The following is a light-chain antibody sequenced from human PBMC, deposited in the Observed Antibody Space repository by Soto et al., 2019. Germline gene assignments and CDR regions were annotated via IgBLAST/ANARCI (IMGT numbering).Light chain of an antibody. J-gene: IGKJ2*02. CDR1: QSVSSSY. CDR3: QQYGNSPCT. Sequence: EIVLTQSPGTLSLSPGERATLSCRASQSVSSSYLAWYQQKPGQAPRLLIFGAYNRATGIPDRFSGSGSGTDFTLTISRLEPEDFAVYYCQQYGNSPCTFGQGTKVDIK. CDR2: GAY. V-gene: IGKV3-20*01.